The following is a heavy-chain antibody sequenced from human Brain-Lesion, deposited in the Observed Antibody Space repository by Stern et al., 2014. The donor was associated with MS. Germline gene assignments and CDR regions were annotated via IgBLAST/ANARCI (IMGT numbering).Heavy chain of an antibody. V-gene: IGHV4-39*01. Sequence: QVQLQESGPGLVKPSETLSLTCTVSGGSISSSTYYWAWIRQPPGKGLEGIGNFYYSGFTYYNPSPKSRVAISVDVSKNQFSLKLSSVTAADTAIYYCARHDSVPRPSQLYSARDRGPGYFDYWGQGTLVTVSS. J-gene: IGHJ4*02. D-gene: IGHD1-26*01. CDR1: GGSISSSTYY. CDR2: FYYSGFT. CDR3: ARHDSVPRPSQLYSARDRGPGYFDY.